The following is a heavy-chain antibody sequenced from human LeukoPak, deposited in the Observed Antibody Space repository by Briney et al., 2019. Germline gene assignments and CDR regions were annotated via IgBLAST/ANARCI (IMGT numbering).Heavy chain of an antibody. J-gene: IGHJ4*02. CDR1: GGSISSYY. D-gene: IGHD3-22*01. V-gene: IGHV4-59*12. Sequence: SETLSLTCTASGGSISSYYWSWIRQPPGKGLEWIGYIYYSGSTNYNPSLKSRVTMSVDTSKNQFSLKLSSVTAADTAVYYCARDKYYYDSSGSTFDYWGQGTLVTVSS. CDR2: IYYSGST. CDR3: ARDKYYYDSSGSTFDY.